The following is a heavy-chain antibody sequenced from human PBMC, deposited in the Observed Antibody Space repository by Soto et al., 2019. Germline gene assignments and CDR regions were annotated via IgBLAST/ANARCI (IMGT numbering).Heavy chain of an antibody. CDR2: IYWDDDH. CDR1: GFSLSSNGVG. CDR3: AGEMYYSTYFDA. V-gene: IGHV2-5*02. Sequence: QITLRESGPALVKPKQTLTLTCTFSGFSLSSNGVGVGWIRQPPGKALEWLALIYWDDDHRYRPSLKTRLTITKDTSKNQVVLTMTKVDPVDTATYYCAGEMYYSTYFDAWGQGTLVTVSS. J-gene: IGHJ4*02. D-gene: IGHD3-10*01.